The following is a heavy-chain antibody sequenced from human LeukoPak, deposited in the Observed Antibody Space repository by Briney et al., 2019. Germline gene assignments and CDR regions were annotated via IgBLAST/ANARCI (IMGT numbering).Heavy chain of an antibody. V-gene: IGHV4-59*08. D-gene: IGHD3-22*01. CDR3: ARRFTYSYDSNGYPRDAFDV. CDR1: GGSISGYY. Sequence: SETLSLTCTVSGGSISGYYWSWIRQSPGKGLVWIGYIYYSGSTNYNPSLKSRVTISVDMSKNQFSLKLSSVTAADTALYYCARRFTYSYDSNGYPRDAFDVWGQGTVVTVSS. CDR2: IYYSGST. J-gene: IGHJ3*01.